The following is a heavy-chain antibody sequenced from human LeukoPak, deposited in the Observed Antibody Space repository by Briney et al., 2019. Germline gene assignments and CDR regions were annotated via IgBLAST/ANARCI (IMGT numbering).Heavy chain of an antibody. V-gene: IGHV3-11*05. J-gene: IGHJ4*02. CDR2: ISSTSSYT. CDR1: GFIFSDCY. CDR3: AKATNTGTGTPALAIDY. D-gene: IGHD1-1*01. Sequence: GGSLRLSCAASGFIFSDCYMSWIRQAPGKGLEWVSYISSTSSYTAYADSVKGRFTISRDNAKNSLYLQMNSLRAEDTAVYFCAKATNTGTGTPALAIDYWGQGTLVTVSS.